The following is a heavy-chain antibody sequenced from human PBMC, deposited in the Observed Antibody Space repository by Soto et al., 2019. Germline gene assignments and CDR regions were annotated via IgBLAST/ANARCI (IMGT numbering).Heavy chain of an antibody. V-gene: IGHV3-23*01. CDR1: GFTLSNYA. D-gene: IGHD3-9*01. CDR2: ISGSGGNT. J-gene: IGHJ4*02. CDR3: AKEGQYDILTGYYYY. Sequence: PGGSLRLSCAASGFTLSNYAMSWVRQAPGKGLEWVSAISGSGGNTYYADSVKGRFTISRDNSKNTLYLQMNSLRAEDTAVYYCAKEGQYDILTGYYYYWGQGTLVTVSS.